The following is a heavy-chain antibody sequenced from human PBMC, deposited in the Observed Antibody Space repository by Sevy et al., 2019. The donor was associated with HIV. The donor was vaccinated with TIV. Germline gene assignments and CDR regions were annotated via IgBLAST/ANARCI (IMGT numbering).Heavy chain of an antibody. CDR3: AREEVDIDRISDGGIDC. D-gene: IGHD2-15*01. Sequence: ASVKVSCKASGGTFSSYAISWVRQAPGQGLEWMGGIIPIFGTANYAQKFQGRVTITADESTSTAYMELSSLRSEDTAVYYCAREEVDIDRISDGGIDCWGQGTLVTVSS. CDR1: GGTFSSYA. V-gene: IGHV1-69*13. CDR2: IIPIFGTA. J-gene: IGHJ4*02.